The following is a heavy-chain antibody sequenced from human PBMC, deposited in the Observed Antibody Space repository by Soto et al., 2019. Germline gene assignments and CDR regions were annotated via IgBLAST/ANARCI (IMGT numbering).Heavy chain of an antibody. D-gene: IGHD3-9*01. CDR2: INPSGGST. CDR3: ARAHGTQLRYFDWSPSNYFDY. CDR1: GYTFTSYN. Sequence: ASVKVSCKASGYTFTSYNMHWVRQAPGKGLEWMGIINPSGGSTSYAQKFQGRVTMTRDTSTSTVYMELSSLRSEDTAVYYCARAHGTQLRYFDWSPSNYFDYWGQGTLVTVSS. J-gene: IGHJ4*02. V-gene: IGHV1-46*01.